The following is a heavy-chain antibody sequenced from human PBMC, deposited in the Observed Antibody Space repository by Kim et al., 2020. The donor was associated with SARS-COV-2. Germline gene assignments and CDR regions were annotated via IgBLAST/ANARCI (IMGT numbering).Heavy chain of an antibody. CDR2: ISWNSGSI. J-gene: IGHJ4*02. Sequence: GGSLRLSCAASGFTFDDYAMHWVRQAPGKGLEWVSGISWNSGSIGYADSVKGRFTISRDNAKNSLYLQMNSLRAEDTALYYCAKVGYYGSGELPNYFDYWGQGTLVTVSS. V-gene: IGHV3-9*01. CDR1: GFTFDDYA. CDR3: AKVGYYGSGELPNYFDY. D-gene: IGHD3-10*01.